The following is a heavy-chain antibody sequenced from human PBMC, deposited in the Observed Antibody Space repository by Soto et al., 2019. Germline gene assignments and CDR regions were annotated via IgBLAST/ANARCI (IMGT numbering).Heavy chain of an antibody. V-gene: IGHV1-8*01. D-gene: IGHD3-10*01. CDR2: MNPNSGNT. CDR1: GYTFTSYD. Sequence: ASVKVSCKAPGYTFTSYDINWVRQATGQGLEWMGWMNPNSGNTGYAQKFQGRVTMTRNTSISTAYMELSSLRSEDTAVYYCARMRMVRGTNWFDPRGQGTLVTVSS. J-gene: IGHJ5*02. CDR3: ARMRMVRGTNWFDP.